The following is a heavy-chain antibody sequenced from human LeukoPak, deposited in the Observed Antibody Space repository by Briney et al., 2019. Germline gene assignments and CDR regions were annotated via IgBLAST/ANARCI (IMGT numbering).Heavy chain of an antibody. J-gene: IGHJ6*02. V-gene: IGHV1-3*01. D-gene: IGHD2-21*02. Sequence: ASVKVSCKASGYTFTSYAMHWVRQAPGQRLEWMGWINAGSGNTKYSQKFQGRVTITADKSTSTAYMELSSLRSEDTAVYYCARSYCGGDCSPGIYYYYGMDVWGQGTTVTVSS. CDR3: ARSYCGGDCSPGIYYYYGMDV. CDR2: INAGSGNT. CDR1: GYTFTSYA.